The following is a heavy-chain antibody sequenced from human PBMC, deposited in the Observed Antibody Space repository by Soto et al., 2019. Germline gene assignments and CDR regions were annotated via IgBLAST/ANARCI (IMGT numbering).Heavy chain of an antibody. CDR1: WFSLSTSGMC. CDR2: IDWDDDK. CDR3: ARIPVRGSYYRYYYGMDV. Sequence: GSGPTLVNPTQTLTLTCTFSWFSLSTSGMCVSWIRQPPGKALEWLALIDWDDDKYYSTSLKTRLTISKDTSKNQVVLTMTNMDPVDTATYYCARIPVRGSYYRYYYGMDVWGQGTTVTVSS. J-gene: IGHJ6*02. V-gene: IGHV2-70*01. D-gene: IGHD1-26*01.